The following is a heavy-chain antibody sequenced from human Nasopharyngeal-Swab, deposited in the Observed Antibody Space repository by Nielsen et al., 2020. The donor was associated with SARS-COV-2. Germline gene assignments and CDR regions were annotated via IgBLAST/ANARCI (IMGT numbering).Heavy chain of an antibody. CDR2: INQDGSDI. D-gene: IGHD3-10*01. CDR3: ADPPSGY. CDR1: GFPFSRYW. V-gene: IGHV3-7*01. Sequence: GSLKISCAASGFPFSRYWMSWVRRAPGKGLEWVATINQDGSDIGYVDSVAGRFTISRDNAETSLYLQMNSLRVDDTAVYYCADPPSGYWGQGTRVTVSS. J-gene: IGHJ4*02.